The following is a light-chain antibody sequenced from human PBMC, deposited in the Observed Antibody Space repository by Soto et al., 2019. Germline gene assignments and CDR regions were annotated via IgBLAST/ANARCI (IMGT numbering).Light chain of an antibody. Sequence: QSVLTQPASVSGSPGQSITISCPVTSSDLAIYNYVSWYQQQPGKAPKLMIYQVTNRPSGVSNRFSGSRSGNTASLTISGLQAEDEADYYCSSYTDSSNYVFGTGTKVTVL. CDR2: QVT. CDR3: SSYTDSSNYV. V-gene: IGLV2-14*01. J-gene: IGLJ1*01. CDR1: SSDLAIYNY.